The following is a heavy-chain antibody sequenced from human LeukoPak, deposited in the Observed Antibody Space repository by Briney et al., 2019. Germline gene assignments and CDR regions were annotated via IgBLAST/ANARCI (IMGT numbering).Heavy chain of an antibody. Sequence: SETLSLTCTVSGGSISIYYWSWIRQPPGKGLEWIGYVHYSGTTNYNPSLRSRVTISLDTSKNQFPLNLNSVTAADTAVYYCARQPTAMAKSYFDSWGQGTLVTVSS. J-gene: IGHJ4*02. CDR3: ARQPTAMAKSYFDS. CDR2: VHYSGTT. V-gene: IGHV4-59*08. D-gene: IGHD5-18*01. CDR1: GGSISIYY.